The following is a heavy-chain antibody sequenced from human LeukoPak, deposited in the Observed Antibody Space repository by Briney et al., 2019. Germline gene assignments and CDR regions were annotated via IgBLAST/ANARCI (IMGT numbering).Heavy chain of an antibody. CDR2: IIPIFGTA. V-gene: IGHV1-69*06. CDR1: GGTFSSYA. Sequence: SVKVSCKASGGTFSSYAINWVRQAPGQGLEWMGGIIPIFGTANYAQKFQGRVTITADKSTSTAYMELSSLRSEDTAVYYCARDSPLAGYMIVVPEQYYGMYVWGQGTTVTVSS. CDR3: ARDSPLAGYMIVVPEQYYGMYV. D-gene: IGHD3-22*01. J-gene: IGHJ6*01.